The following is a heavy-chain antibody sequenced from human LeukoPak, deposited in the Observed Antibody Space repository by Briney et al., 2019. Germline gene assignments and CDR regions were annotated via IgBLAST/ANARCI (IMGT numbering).Heavy chain of an antibody. Sequence: GGSLRLSCAASGFTFSSYSMNWVRQAPGKGLEWVSTIRGGGGSTYYADSVKGRFTISRDNSKNTLYLQVNSLRAEDTAVYYCAKGGKWDVTPFDYWGQGTLVTVSS. V-gene: IGHV3-23*01. CDR2: IRGGGGST. CDR1: GFTFSSYS. D-gene: IGHD1-26*01. CDR3: AKGGKWDVTPFDY. J-gene: IGHJ4*02.